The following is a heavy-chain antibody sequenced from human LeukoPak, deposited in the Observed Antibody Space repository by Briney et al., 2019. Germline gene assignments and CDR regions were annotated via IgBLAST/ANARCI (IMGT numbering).Heavy chain of an antibody. CDR1: GFTFNTYS. J-gene: IGHJ3*02. D-gene: IGHD1-26*01. CDR3: ARPIVGATSAFDI. CDR2: ISSDSRYI. Sequence: PGGSLRLSCAASGFTFNTYSMNWLRQAPGKGLEWVSSISSDSRYIYYADSVKGRFTISRDNAKNSLYLQMNSLRAEDTTVYYCARPIVGATSAFDIWGQGTMVTVSS. V-gene: IGHV3-21*01.